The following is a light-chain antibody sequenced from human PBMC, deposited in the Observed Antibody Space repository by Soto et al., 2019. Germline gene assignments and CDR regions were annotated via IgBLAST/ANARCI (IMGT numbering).Light chain of an antibody. CDR2: EGS. CDR3: CSYARSRTYV. CDR1: SSDVGSYNL. Sequence: QSVLTQSASVSGSPGQSITISCTGTSSDVGSYNLVSWYQQHPGKAPKLMICEGSKRPSGVSNRFSGSKSGNTASLTISGLQAEDEADYYCCSYARSRTYVFGTGTKVTVL. V-gene: IGLV2-23*01. J-gene: IGLJ1*01.